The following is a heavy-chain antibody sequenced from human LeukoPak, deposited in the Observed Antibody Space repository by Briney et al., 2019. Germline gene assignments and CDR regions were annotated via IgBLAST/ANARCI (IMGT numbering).Heavy chain of an antibody. J-gene: IGHJ6*03. CDR1: GYTFNTYG. Sequence: ASVKVSCKASGYTFNTYGISWVRQAPGQGLEWMGWISDYNGNTRYAQNFQGRVTMTTDTSTSTAYMDLRSLRSDDTAVYYCARDRYSCSYYMDVWGKGTTVTVSS. CDR3: ARDRYSCSYYMDV. V-gene: IGHV1-18*01. D-gene: IGHD1-26*01. CDR2: ISDYNGNT.